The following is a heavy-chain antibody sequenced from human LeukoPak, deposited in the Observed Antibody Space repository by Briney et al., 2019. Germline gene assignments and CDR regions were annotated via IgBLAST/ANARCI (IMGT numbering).Heavy chain of an antibody. J-gene: IGHJ4*02. CDR3: AKDGPGIVVVPAALFDY. D-gene: IGHD2-2*01. CDR2: ISGSGGST. Sequence: PGGSLRLSCAASGFTFSSYAMSWVRQAPGKGLEWVSAISGSGGSTYYADSVKGRFTTSRDNSKNTLYLQMNSLRAEDTAVYYCAKDGPGIVVVPAALFDYWGQGTLVTVSS. CDR1: GFTFSSYA. V-gene: IGHV3-23*01.